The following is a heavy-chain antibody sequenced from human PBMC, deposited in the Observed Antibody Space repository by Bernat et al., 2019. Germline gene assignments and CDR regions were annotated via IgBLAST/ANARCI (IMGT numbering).Heavy chain of an antibody. CDR1: GFAVSSNY. CDR3: ARDGYVDAFDI. Sequence: EVQLVESGGGLVQPGGSLRLSCAASGFAVSSNYMSWVRQAPGKGLEWVSVIYSGGSTYYADSVKGRFTISRDNSKNTLYLQMNSLRAEDTAVYYCARDGYVDAFDIWGQGTMVTVSS. V-gene: IGHV3-66*01. J-gene: IGHJ3*02. CDR2: IYSGGST. D-gene: IGHD5-12*01.